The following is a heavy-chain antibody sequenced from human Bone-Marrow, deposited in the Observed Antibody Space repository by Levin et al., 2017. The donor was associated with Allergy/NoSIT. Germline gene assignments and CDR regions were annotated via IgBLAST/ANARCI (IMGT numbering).Heavy chain of an antibody. J-gene: IGHJ4*02. CDR2: IYYSGST. Sequence: PSETLSLTCTVSGGSISSYYWSWIRQPPGKGLEWIGYIYYSGSTNYNPSLKSRVTISVDTSKNQFSLKLSSVTAADTAVYYCAREPDSSGWSGFDYWGQGTLVTVSS. V-gene: IGHV4-59*01. CDR3: AREPDSSGWSGFDY. CDR1: GGSISSYY. D-gene: IGHD6-19*01.